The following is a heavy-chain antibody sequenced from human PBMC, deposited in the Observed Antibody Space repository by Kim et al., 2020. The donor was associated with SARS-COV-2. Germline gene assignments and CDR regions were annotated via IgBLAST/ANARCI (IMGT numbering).Heavy chain of an antibody. V-gene: IGHV1-69*13. Sequence: SVKVSCKASGGTFSSYAISWVRQAPGQGLEWMGGIIPIFGTANYAQKFQGRVTITADESTSTAYMELSSLRSEDTAVYYCARERGGRAGTPPHYYYYYMDVWGKGTTVTVSS. CDR1: GGTFSSYA. CDR3: ARERGGRAGTPPHYYYYYMDV. D-gene: IGHD6-19*01. J-gene: IGHJ6*03. CDR2: IIPIFGTA.